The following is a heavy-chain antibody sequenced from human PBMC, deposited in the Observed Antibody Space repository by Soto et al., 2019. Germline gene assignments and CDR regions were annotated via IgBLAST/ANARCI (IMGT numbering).Heavy chain of an antibody. Sequence: PSETLSLTCAVYGGSFSGYYWSWIRQPPGKGLEWIGEINHSGSTNYNPSLKSRVTISVDTSKNQFSLKLSSVTAADTAVYYCARVREIEYSSSSEDTFDYWGQGTLVTVS. CDR2: INHSGST. CDR1: GGSFSGYY. D-gene: IGHD6-6*01. CDR3: ARVREIEYSSSSEDTFDY. V-gene: IGHV4-34*01. J-gene: IGHJ4*02.